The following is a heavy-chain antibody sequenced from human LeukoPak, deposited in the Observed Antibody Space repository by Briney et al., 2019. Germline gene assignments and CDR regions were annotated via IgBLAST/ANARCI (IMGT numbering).Heavy chain of an antibody. V-gene: IGHV4-4*07. Sequence: PSETLSLTCSVSGASIISHYWNWIRQPAGKGLEWIGRIYTREGTNSNPSLKSRVTISVDTSKNQFSLKLTSLTAADTAVYYCARGQELGYWGLGTLVTISS. J-gene: IGHJ4*02. CDR1: GASIISHY. CDR2: IYTREGT. D-gene: IGHD2-15*01. CDR3: ARGQELGY.